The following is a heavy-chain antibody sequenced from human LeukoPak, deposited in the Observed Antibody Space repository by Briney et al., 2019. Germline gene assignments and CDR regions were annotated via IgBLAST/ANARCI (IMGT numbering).Heavy chain of an antibody. CDR1: GFTFSSYG. CDR3: ARRALWFGELLYSDYYYYYGMDV. D-gene: IGHD3-10*01. V-gene: IGHV3-33*01. Sequence: GGPLRLSCAASGFTFSSYGMHRVRQAPGKGLEWVAVIWYDGSNKYYADSVKGRFTISRDNSKNTLYLQMNSLRAEDTAVYYCARRALWFGELLYSDYYYYYGMDVWGKGTTVTVSS. CDR2: IWYDGSNK. J-gene: IGHJ6*04.